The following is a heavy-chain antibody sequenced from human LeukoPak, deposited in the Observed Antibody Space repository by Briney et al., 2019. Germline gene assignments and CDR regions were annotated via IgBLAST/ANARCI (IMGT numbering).Heavy chain of an antibody. D-gene: IGHD5-18*01. CDR1: GFTFSSYG. Sequence: TGGSLRLSCAASGFTFSSYGMHWVRQAPGKGLEWVAFIRYDGSNKYYADSVKGRFTISRDNSKNTLYLQMNSLRAEDTAVYYCAKDLAQLWLHYYYYMDVWGKGTTVTVSS. CDR3: AKDLAQLWLHYYYYMDV. J-gene: IGHJ6*03. V-gene: IGHV3-30*02. CDR2: IRYDGSNK.